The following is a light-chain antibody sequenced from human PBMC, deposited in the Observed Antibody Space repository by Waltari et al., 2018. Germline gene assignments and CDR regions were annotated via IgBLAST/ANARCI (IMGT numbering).Light chain of an antibody. Sequence: QSALTQPASVSGSPGQSITISCTGSSSDVGRYNFVSWYQQHPGKAPKLMIFDVTDRPSGVADRFSGSNSGNTASLTISGLQPEDEADYYCSSHTTSSTLGFGGGTRVTVL. CDR2: DVT. V-gene: IGLV2-14*03. J-gene: IGLJ2*01. CDR3: SSHTTSSTLG. CDR1: SSDVGRYNF.